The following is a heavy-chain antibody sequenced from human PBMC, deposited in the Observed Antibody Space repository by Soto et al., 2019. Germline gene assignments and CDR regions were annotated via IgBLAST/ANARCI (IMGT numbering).Heavy chain of an antibody. CDR2: LSYDGSNK. D-gene: IGHD2-15*01. CDR3: AKVMDKLQDYYYYMDV. Sequence: QVHLVESGGGVVQPGRSLRLSCAASGFTFSSYGMHWVRQAPGKGLEWVAVLSYDGSNKYYADSVKGRFTIYRDNSKNTLYLQTISLRAEDTAVYYGAKVMDKLQDYYYYMDVWGKGTTVTVSS. V-gene: IGHV3-30*18. CDR1: GFTFSSYG. J-gene: IGHJ6*03.